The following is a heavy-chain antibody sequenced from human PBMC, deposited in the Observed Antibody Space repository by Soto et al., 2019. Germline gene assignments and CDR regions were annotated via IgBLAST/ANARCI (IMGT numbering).Heavy chain of an antibody. J-gene: IGHJ4*02. CDR1: GVSIDSSYW. V-gene: IGHV4-4*02. Sequence: SETLSLTCDVSGVSIDSSYWWGWVRQPPGRDLEWLGVMSHGGSTNYNPSLKSRITISVDTSKNQFSLTLSSVTAADTAVYYCARRGGFPRGGFDYWGQGTRVTVSS. CDR2: MSHGGST. D-gene: IGHD2-15*01. CDR3: ARRGGFPRGGFDY.